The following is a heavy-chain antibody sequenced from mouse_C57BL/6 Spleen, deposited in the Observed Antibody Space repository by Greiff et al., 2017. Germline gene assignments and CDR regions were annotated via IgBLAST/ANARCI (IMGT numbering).Heavy chain of an antibody. J-gene: IGHJ2*01. V-gene: IGHV5-16*01. D-gene: IGHD2-4*01. CDR3: ARRGIYYEYFDY. Sequence: EVMLLESEAGLVQPGSSMKLSCTASGFTFSDYYMAWVRQVPEKGLEWVANINSDGSSTYYLHSFKSRFIISRDNAKNILYMQLSSLKSEDTAAYYCARRGIYYEYFDYWGQGTTLTGSS. CDR1: GFTFSDYY. CDR2: INSDGSST.